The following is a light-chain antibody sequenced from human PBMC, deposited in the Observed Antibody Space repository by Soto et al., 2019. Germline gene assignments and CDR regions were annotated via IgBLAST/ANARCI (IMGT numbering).Light chain of an antibody. CDR2: AAS. CDR3: LQDYIYPWT. Sequence: AIQMTQSPSSLSASVGDRVTITCRASQGTRNDLGWYQQKPGKAPKLLIYAASSLPSGVPSRFSGRGSGTGFTLIISSLQPEDFATYYCLQDYIYPWTFGQGTKVEIK. J-gene: IGKJ1*01. CDR1: QGTRND. V-gene: IGKV1-6*01.